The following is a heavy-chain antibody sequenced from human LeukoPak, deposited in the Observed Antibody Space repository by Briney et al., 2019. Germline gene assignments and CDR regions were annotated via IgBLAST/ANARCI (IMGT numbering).Heavy chain of an antibody. CDR1: GGSISSYY. D-gene: IGHD1-26*01. J-gene: IGHJ4*02. CDR2: IYYSGST. V-gene: IGHV4-59*01. Sequence: SETLSLTCTVSGGSISSYYWSWIRQPPGKGLEWIGYIYYSGSTNYNLSLKSRVTISVDTSKNQFSLKLSSVTAADTAVYYCARGKVGATPDYWGQGTLVTVSS. CDR3: ARGKVGATPDY.